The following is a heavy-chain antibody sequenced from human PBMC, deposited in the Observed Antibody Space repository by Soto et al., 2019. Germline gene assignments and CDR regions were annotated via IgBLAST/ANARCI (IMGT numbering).Heavy chain of an antibody. J-gene: IGHJ5*02. D-gene: IGHD1-26*01. CDR3: ASDRRLGGSRLWFDH. V-gene: IGHV1-69*06. Sequence: QLVQSGAEARKPGSSVKVSCMAAGGTFSRYAFSWLRQAPGQGLEWLGGIASVGGTTNYARKFRDRVTIVADKITNTTYMELTSMRSEDTAVYFCASDRRLGGSRLWFDHWGQGTLVIVSS. CDR1: GGTFSRYA. CDR2: IASVGGTT.